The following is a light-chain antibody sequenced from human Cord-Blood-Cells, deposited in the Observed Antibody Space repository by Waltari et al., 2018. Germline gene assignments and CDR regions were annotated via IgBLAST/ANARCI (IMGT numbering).Light chain of an antibody. CDR2: AAS. Sequence: DIQMTQSPSSLSASVGDRVTITCRASQGISNSLAWYQQKPGKAPKLMLYAASRLESGVPSRFSGSGSGPDYTLTISSLQLGDCATYDCQQYYSTPLTVGGGTKVVSK. CDR3: QQYYSTPLT. CDR1: QGISNS. V-gene: IGKV1-NL1*01. J-gene: IGKJ4*01.